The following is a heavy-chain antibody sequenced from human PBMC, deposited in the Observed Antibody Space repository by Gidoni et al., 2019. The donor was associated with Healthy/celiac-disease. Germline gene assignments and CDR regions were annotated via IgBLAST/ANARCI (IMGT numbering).Heavy chain of an antibody. Sequence: QVQLVASGGGVVQPGRSLRRTCAASGFPFRSYGMHWVRQAPGQGLEWVAVIWYDGRNKYYADSVKGRFTISRDNSKNALYLRMNSLRAEDTAVYYCAGAVVVAATAHDAFDIWGQGTMVTVSS. CDR1: GFPFRSYG. J-gene: IGHJ3*02. D-gene: IGHD2-15*01. CDR2: IWYDGRNK. V-gene: IGHV3-33*01. CDR3: AGAVVVAATAHDAFDI.